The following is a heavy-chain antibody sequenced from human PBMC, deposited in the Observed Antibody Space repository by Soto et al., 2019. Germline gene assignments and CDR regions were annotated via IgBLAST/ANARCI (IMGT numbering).Heavy chain of an antibody. D-gene: IGHD3-3*01. CDR2: INAGNGNT. CDR3: ARVQGSGYDNWFDP. CDR1: GYTFTSYA. J-gene: IGHJ5*02. V-gene: IGHV1-3*01. Sequence: QVQLVQSGAEVKKPGASVKVSCKASGYTFTSYAMHWVRQAPGQRLEWMGWINAGNGNTKYSQKFQGRVTITRDTSASTAYLELGSMRSEDTAVYYCARVQGSGYDNWFDPWGQGTLVTVSS.